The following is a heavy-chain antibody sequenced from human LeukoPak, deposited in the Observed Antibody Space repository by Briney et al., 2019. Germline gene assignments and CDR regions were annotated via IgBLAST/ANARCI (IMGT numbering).Heavy chain of an antibody. V-gene: IGHV4-30-4*01. D-gene: IGHD4-17*01. CDR3: ARVPTTFWFDP. Sequence: SETLSLTCTVSGGSISSGDYYWSWIRQPPGKGLEWIGYIYYSGSTYYNPSLKSRVTISVDTSKNRFSLKLSSVTAADTAVYYCARVPTTFWFDPWGQGTLVTVSS. J-gene: IGHJ5*02. CDR1: GGSISSGDYY. CDR2: IYYSGST.